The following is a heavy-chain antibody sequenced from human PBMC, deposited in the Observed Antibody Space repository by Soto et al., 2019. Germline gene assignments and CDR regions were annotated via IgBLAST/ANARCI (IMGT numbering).Heavy chain of an antibody. D-gene: IGHD2-2*01. V-gene: IGHV1-2*04. Sequence: ASVKVSCKASGYTFTGYYMHWVRQAPGQGLEWMGWINPNSGGTNYAQKYQGWVTMTRDTSISTAYMELRSLRSDDTAVYYCASSALYCSSTSCYSGWFDPWGQGTLVTVSS. CDR1: GYTFTGYY. CDR3: ASSALYCSSTSCYSGWFDP. CDR2: INPNSGGT. J-gene: IGHJ5*02.